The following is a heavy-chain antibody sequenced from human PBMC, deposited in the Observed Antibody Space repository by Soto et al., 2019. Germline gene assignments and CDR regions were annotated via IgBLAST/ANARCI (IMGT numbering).Heavy chain of an antibody. D-gene: IGHD6-19*01. CDR1: GFTFSSYG. J-gene: IGHJ4*02. V-gene: IGHV3-33*01. CDR3: ARRSGRGSSGWYPFDY. CDR2: IWYDGSNK. Sequence: ESGGGVVQPGRSLRLSCAASGFTFSSYGMHWVRQAPGKGLEWVAVIWYDGSNKYYADSVKGRFTISRDNSKNTLYLQMNSLRAEDTAVYYCARRSGRGSSGWYPFDYWGQGTLVTVSS.